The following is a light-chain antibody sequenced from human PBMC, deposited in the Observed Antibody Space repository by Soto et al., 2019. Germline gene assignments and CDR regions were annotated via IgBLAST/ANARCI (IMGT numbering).Light chain of an antibody. CDR1: GANLGAGFG. CDR3: QSYDSYLTWV. CDR2: GND. V-gene: IGLV1-40*01. J-gene: IGLJ3*02. Sequence: QPVLTQPPSVSGAPGQRVTISCTGSGANLGAGFGVHWYQKHPGRVPKLLIYGNDNRPSGVPDRFSGSKSGTSASLAITGLQAEDEADYYCQSYDSYLTWVFGGGTKLTVL.